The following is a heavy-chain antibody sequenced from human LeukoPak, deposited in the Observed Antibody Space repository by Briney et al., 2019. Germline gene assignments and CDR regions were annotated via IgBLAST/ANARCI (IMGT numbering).Heavy chain of an antibody. D-gene: IGHD5-18*01. Sequence: GGSLRLFCTASGFTFGDYAMSWFRQAPGKGLEWVGRIKSKTDGGTTDYAAPVKGRFTISRDDSKNTLYLQMNSLKTEDTAVYYCTTFIQLWIYNWFDPWGQGTLVTVSS. CDR2: IKSKTDGGTT. CDR3: TTFIQLWIYNWFDP. J-gene: IGHJ5*02. V-gene: IGHV3-15*01. CDR1: GFTFGDYA.